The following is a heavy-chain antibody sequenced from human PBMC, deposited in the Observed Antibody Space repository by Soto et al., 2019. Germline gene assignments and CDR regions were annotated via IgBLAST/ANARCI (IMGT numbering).Heavy chain of an antibody. D-gene: IGHD2-21*01. J-gene: IGHJ6*02. CDR1: GDSITSGDYY. CDR2: IYKSGSD. CDR3: ARARESPYSRPYDDYGMDV. V-gene: IGHV4-30-4*01. Sequence: SETLSLTCTVSGDSITSGDYYWSWIRQPPGKGLEWIGYIYKSGSDWYNTSLKGRLRISIDTSKNQFSLEVSSVTAADTAVYFCARARESPYSRPYDDYGMDVWGQGTTVTVSS.